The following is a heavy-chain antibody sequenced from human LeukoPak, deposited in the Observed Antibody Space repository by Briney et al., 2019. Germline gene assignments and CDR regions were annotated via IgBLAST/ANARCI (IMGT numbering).Heavy chain of an antibody. CDR3: ARFGYVAAVDV. J-gene: IGHJ4*02. D-gene: IGHD2-15*01. CDR2: MNPAGSET. Sequence: GGSLRLSCAASGFSFSAYWMTWVRQAPGTGLEWVANMNPAGSETYYVDPVKDRFSISRDNAKNLVYLQMNSLRAEDTAVYHCARFGYVAAVDVWGQGTPVTVSS. CDR1: GFSFSAYW. V-gene: IGHV3-7*01.